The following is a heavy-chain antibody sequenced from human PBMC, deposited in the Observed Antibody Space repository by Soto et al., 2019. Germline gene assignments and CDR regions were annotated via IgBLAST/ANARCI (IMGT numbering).Heavy chain of an antibody. Sequence: SETLSLTCTVPGGSISSSSYYWGWIRQPPGKGLEWIGSIYYSGSTYYNPSLKSRVTISVDTSKNQFSLKLSSVTAADTAVYYCARRTPADYYYYGMDVWGQGTTVTVSS. V-gene: IGHV4-39*01. CDR3: ARRTPADYYYYGMDV. J-gene: IGHJ6*02. D-gene: IGHD6-13*01. CDR1: GGSISSSSYY. CDR2: IYYSGST.